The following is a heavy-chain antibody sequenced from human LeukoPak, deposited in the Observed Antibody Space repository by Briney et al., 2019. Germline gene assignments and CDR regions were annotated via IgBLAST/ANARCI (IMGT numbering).Heavy chain of an antibody. Sequence: PGGSLRLSCAASGFTFDGYAMHWVRQAPGKGLEWVSGISWNSGSIGYADSVKGRFTISRDNAKKSLYLQMNSPRAEATALYYCAKGGRYVREFIDYWGQGTLVTVSS. J-gene: IGHJ4*02. D-gene: IGHD3-16*01. CDR3: AKGGRYVREFIDY. CDR2: ISWNSGSI. V-gene: IGHV3-9*01. CDR1: GFTFDGYA.